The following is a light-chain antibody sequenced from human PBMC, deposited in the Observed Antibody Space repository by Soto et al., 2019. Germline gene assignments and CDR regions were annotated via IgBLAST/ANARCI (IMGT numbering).Light chain of an antibody. CDR1: SSDVGGYNY. Sequence: QSALTQAASVSGSPGQSITISCTGTSSDVGGYNYVSWYQQHPGKAPKLMIYDVSNRPSGVSNRFSGSKSGNTASLTISGLQAEDEADYYCRSYTSSSTFAVFGGGTKLTVL. V-gene: IGLV2-14*01. CDR3: RSYTSSSTFAV. CDR2: DVS. J-gene: IGLJ2*01.